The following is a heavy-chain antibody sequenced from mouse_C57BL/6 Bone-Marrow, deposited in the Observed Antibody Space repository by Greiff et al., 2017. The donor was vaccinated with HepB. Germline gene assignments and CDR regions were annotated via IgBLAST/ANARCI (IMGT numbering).Heavy chain of an antibody. CDR1: GYTFTSYW. Sequence: VQLQQSGAELVKPGASVKLSCKASGYTFTSYWMHWVKQRPGQGLEWIGMIHPNSGSTNYNEKFKSKATLTVDKSSSTAYMQLSSLTSEDSAVYYCAREDFYYDYDWFAYWGQGTLVTVSA. CDR3: AREDFYYDYDWFAY. V-gene: IGHV1-64*01. CDR2: IHPNSGST. D-gene: IGHD2-4*01. J-gene: IGHJ3*01.